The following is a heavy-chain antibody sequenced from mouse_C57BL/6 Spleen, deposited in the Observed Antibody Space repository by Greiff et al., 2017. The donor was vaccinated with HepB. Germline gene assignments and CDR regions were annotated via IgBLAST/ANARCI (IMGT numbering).Heavy chain of an antibody. CDR1: GYTFTSYD. D-gene: IGHD2-1*01. V-gene: IGHV1-85*01. CDR3: ARSWGNYGFAY. J-gene: IGHJ3*01. CDR2: IYPRDGST. Sequence: QVQLQQSGPELVKPGASVKLSCKASGYTFTSYDINWVKQRPGQGLEWIGWIYPRDGSTKYNEKFKGKATLTVDTSSSTAYMELHSLTSEDSAVYFCARSWGNYGFAYWGQGTLVTVSA.